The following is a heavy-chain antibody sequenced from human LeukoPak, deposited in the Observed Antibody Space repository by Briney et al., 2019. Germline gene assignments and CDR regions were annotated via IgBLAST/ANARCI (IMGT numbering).Heavy chain of an antibody. V-gene: IGHV3-23*01. CDR1: GFTFSTYA. Sequence: GGSLTLSCAASGFTFSTYAMSWVRQAPGKGLEWVSTITDSGGSTYYADSVKGRFTISRDNSKNTLYLQMNSLRAEDTAVYYCARACCSGGSCYDPWWFDPWGQGTLVTVSS. D-gene: IGHD2-15*01. J-gene: IGHJ5*02. CDR2: ITDSGGST. CDR3: ARACCSGGSCYDPWWFDP.